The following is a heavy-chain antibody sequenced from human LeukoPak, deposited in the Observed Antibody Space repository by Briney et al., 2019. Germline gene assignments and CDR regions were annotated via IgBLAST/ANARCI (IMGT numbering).Heavy chain of an antibody. CDR3: ARDVRHRYCSSSSCYWGWLDP. J-gene: IGHJ5*02. Sequence: GASVKVSCKASGYTFSDYYMHWMRQAPGQGLEWMGGINPNSGGTNYAQKFQGRVTMTRDTSITTAYMELSRLRSDDTAVYYCARDVRHRYCSSSSCYWGWLDPWGQGTLVTVSS. CDR2: INPNSGGT. D-gene: IGHD2-2*01. V-gene: IGHV1-2*02. CDR1: GYTFSDYY.